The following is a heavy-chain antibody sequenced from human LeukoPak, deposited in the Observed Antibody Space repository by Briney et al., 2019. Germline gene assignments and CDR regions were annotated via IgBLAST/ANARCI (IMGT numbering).Heavy chain of an antibody. CDR1: GXTVSSNY. CDR2: IYSGGST. D-gene: IGHD3-22*01. J-gene: IGHJ4*02. V-gene: IGHV3-66*01. CDR3: ARENYYDSSGYYNDY. Sequence: GGSLRLSCAASGXTVSSNYMSWVRQAPGKGLEWVSVIYSGGSTYYADSVKGRFTISRDNSKNTLYLQMNSLRAEDTAVYYCARENYYDSSGYYNDYWGQGTLVTVSS.